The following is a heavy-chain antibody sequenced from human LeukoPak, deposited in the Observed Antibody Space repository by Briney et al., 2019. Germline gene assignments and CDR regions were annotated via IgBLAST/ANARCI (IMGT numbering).Heavy chain of an antibody. V-gene: IGHV1-18*01. CDR3: AREGVGFWSGYYSDY. Sequence: ASVTVSCKASGYTFTSYGISWVRQAPGQGLEWMGWISAYNGNTNYAQKLQGRVAMTTDTSTSTAYMELRSLRSDDTAVYYCAREGVGFWSGYYSDYWGQGTLVTVSS. CDR1: GYTFTSYG. D-gene: IGHD3-3*01. J-gene: IGHJ4*02. CDR2: ISAYNGNT.